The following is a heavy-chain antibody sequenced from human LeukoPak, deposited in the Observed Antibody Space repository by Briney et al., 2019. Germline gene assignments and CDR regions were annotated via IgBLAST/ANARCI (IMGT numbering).Heavy chain of an antibody. CDR2: ISATGGST. D-gene: IGHD6-19*01. CDR1: GFTFSSYA. V-gene: IGHV3-23*01. Sequence: GGSLRLSCAASGFTFSSYAMTWVRQAPGKGLEWVSGISATGGSTYSADSVQGRFTISRDDSKNTLYLQMNSLRAEDTAVYYCAKEHSSGWYVIFDSWGQGTLVTVSS. J-gene: IGHJ4*02. CDR3: AKEHSSGWYVIFDS.